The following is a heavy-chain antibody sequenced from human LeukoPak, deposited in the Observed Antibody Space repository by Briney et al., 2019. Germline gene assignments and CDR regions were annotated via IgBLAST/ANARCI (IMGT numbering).Heavy chain of an antibody. CDR3: ARVEMATIAAFDI. CDR2: IYYSGST. V-gene: IGHV4-59*01. CDR1: SGSISSYY. D-gene: IGHD5-24*01. Sequence: SETLSLTCTVSSGSISSYYWSWIRQPPGKGLEWIGYIYYSGSTNYNPSLKSRVTISVDTSKNQFSLKLSSVTAADTAVYYCARVEMATIAAFDIWGQGTMVTVSS. J-gene: IGHJ3*02.